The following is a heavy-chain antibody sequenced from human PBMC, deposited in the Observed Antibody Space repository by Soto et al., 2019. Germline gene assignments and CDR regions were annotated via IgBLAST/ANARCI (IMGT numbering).Heavy chain of an antibody. V-gene: IGHV1-2*02. Sequence: QVQLVQSGAEVKKPGASVKVSCTASGYTFIDYYMHWVRQAPGQGLEWMGWINPSSGGTHYAQKFQGRVAMTRDTSISIVYMELRSLKSAATAMYYCASDRGYDCPASYCYALSGLDVWGQGTRVTVSS. J-gene: IGHJ6*02. CDR2: INPSSGGT. CDR1: GYTFIDYY. D-gene: IGHD2-15*01. CDR3: ASDRGYDCPASYCYALSGLDV.